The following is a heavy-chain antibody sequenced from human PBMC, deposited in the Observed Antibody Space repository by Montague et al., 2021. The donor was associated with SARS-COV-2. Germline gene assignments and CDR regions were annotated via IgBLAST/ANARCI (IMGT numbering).Heavy chain of an antibody. J-gene: IGHJ4*02. V-gene: IGHV2-70*01. CDR3: ALSPGDSSGYYESYCDY. Sequence: PAVVKPTQTLTLTCTFSGFSLSTSGMCVSWIRQPPGKALEWLAPIAWDDEKYYSTSLKTRLTISKDTSKDQVVLTMANMDPADTATYYCALSPGDSSGYYESYCDYWGQGTLVTVSS. CDR2: IAWDDEK. D-gene: IGHD3-22*01. CDR1: GFSLSTSGMC.